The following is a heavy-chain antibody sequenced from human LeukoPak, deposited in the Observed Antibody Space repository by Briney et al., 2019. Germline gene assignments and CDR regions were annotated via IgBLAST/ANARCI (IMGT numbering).Heavy chain of an antibody. Sequence: PSETLSLTCSVSGYSISSGYYWGWIRQPPGKGLEWIGSIYHSGSTHYNPSLKSRVTISVDMSKNQVSLKLSSVIAADTAVYYCARVKGGYPNWFDPWGQGTLVTVSS. CDR2: IYHSGST. CDR1: GYSISSGYY. J-gene: IGHJ5*02. V-gene: IGHV4-38-2*02. D-gene: IGHD5-18*01. CDR3: ARVKGGYPNWFDP.